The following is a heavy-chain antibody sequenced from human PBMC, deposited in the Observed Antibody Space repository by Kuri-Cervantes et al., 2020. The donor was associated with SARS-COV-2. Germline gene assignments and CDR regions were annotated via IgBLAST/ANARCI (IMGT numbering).Heavy chain of an antibody. CDR1: GFTFSSYA. D-gene: IGHD6-13*01. Sequence: GESLKISCAASGFTFSSYAMHWVRQAPGKGLEWVAVISYDGSNKYYADSVKGRFTISRDNSKNTLYLQMDSLRAEDTAVYYCARSARAAGTYYYYGMDVWGQGTMVTVSS. J-gene: IGHJ6*02. CDR3: ARSARAAGTYYYYGMDV. CDR2: ISYDGSNK. V-gene: IGHV3-30-3*01.